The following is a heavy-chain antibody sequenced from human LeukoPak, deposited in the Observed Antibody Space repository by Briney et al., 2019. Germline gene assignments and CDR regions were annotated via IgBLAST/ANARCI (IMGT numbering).Heavy chain of an antibody. Sequence: SETLSLTCTVSGVSISSYYWSWIRQPPRKGLEWIGYIYYSGSTNYTPPLTRRVTISVDTSKNQFSLKLSSVTAADTAVYYCARLYSSSWHRNFGPWGQGTLVTVS. J-gene: IGHJ5*02. CDR2: IYYSGST. D-gene: IGHD6-13*01. CDR3: ARLYSSSWHRNFGP. CDR1: GVSISSYY. V-gene: IGHV4-59*08.